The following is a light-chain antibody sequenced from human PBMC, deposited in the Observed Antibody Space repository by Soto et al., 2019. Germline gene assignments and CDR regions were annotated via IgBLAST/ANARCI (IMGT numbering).Light chain of an antibody. CDR3: QQYDTYPRT. J-gene: IGKJ1*01. CDR1: QSISNW. CDR2: KTS. V-gene: IGKV1-5*03. Sequence: DIQMTQSPSTLSASVGARVTITCRASQSISNWLAWYQQKPGKAPKLLIFKTSTLESGVPSRFSGSGSGTEFTLNISSLQPDDFATYHCQQYDTYPRTFGQGTKVDIK.